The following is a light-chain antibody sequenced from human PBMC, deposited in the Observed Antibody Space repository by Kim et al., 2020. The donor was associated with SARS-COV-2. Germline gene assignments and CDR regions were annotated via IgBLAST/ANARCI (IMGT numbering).Light chain of an antibody. CDR3: CSFGGSSTYV. V-gene: IGLV2-23*02. Sequence: GQSLPISCTGTSSDVGNYNLVSWYQQHPGKAPTLIIYEVNKRPSGVSNRFSGSKSGNTASLTISGLQAEDEADYYCCSFGGSSTYVFGTGPRSPS. CDR1: SSDVGNYNL. J-gene: IGLJ1*01. CDR2: EVN.